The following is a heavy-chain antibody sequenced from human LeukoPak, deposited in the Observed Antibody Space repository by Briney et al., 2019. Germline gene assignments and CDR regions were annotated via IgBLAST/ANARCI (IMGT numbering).Heavy chain of an antibody. D-gene: IGHD4-17*01. CDR3: ARAGVTTAFDI. CDR1: GFTFSSYS. J-gene: IGHJ4*02. V-gene: IGHV3-21*01. Sequence: GGSLRLSCAASGFTFSSYSMNWVRQAPGKGLEWVSSISSSSSYIYYADSVKGRFTISRDNAKNSLYLQMDSLRAEDTAVYYCARAGVTTAFDIWGQGTLVTVSS. CDR2: ISSSSSYI.